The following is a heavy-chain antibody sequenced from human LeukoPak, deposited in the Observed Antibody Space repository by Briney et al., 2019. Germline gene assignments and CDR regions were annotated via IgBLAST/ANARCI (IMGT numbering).Heavy chain of an antibody. V-gene: IGHV5-51*01. J-gene: IGHJ5*02. D-gene: IGHD3-10*01. CDR3: ARRNYGSGSYYNVDWFDP. CDR2: IYPGDSDT. CDR1: GYSFTSYW. Sequence: GESLKISCKGSGYSFTSYWIGWVRQMPGKGLEWMGIIYPGDSDTRYSPSFQGQVTISADKSISTAYLQWSSLKASDTAMYYCARRNYGSGSYYNVDWFDPWGQGTLVTVSS.